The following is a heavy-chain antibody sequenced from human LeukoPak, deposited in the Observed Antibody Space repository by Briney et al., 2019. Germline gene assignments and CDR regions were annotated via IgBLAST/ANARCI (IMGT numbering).Heavy chain of an antibody. CDR3: ARDGIDKVGFEY. V-gene: IGHV4-59*01. CDR2: IYYSEST. J-gene: IGHJ4*02. D-gene: IGHD1-14*01. Sequence: SETLSLTCTVSGDSISSDYWSWIRQPPGKGLEWIGYIYYSESTNYNPSLESRVTISVDTSKNQFSLKLSSVNAADTAVYYCARDGIDKVGFEYWGLGTLVTVSS. CDR1: GDSISSDY.